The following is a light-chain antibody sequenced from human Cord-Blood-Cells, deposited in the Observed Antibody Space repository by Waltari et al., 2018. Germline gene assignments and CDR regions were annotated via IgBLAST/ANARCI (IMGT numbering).Light chain of an antibody. J-gene: IGKJ2*01. CDR2: DAS. CDR1: QDFSNY. Sequence: DIQMTQSPSSLSASVGDRVTITCQASQDFSNYFNWYQQKPGKAPKLLIYDASNLETGVPSRFSGSGSGTDFTFTISSLQPEDIATYYCQKYDNLPYTFGQGTKLEIK. V-gene: IGKV1-33*01. CDR3: QKYDNLPYT.